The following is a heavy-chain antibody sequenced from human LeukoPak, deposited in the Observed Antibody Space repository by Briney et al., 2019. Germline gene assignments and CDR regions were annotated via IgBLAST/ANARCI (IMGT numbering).Heavy chain of an antibody. J-gene: IGHJ4*02. CDR1: GFIFSTYG. Sequence: PGGSLRLSRAASGFIFSTYGMGWVRQAPGKGLEWVAVISFDGSDKYYADSVKGRFTISRDHPKNPLYLQMNSLRTEDTAVYYCARPSAEKYTGAYGWAPPDDYWGQGTLVTVSS. CDR3: ARPSAEKYTGAYGWAPPDDY. D-gene: IGHD7-27*01. CDR2: ISFDGSDK. V-gene: IGHV3-30*03.